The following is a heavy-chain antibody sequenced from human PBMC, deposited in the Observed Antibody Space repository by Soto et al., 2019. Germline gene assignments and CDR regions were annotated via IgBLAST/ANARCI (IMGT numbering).Heavy chain of an antibody. CDR3: ARARYYDFWSGYYPPPYYFDY. J-gene: IGHJ4*02. CDR1: SGSISSSNW. D-gene: IGHD3-3*01. CDR2: IYHSGST. V-gene: IGHV4-4*02. Sequence: QVQLQESGPGLVKPSGTLSLTCAVSSGSISSSNWWSWVRQPPGKGLEWIGEIYHSGSTNYNPSLKSRVTISVDKSKNQFSLKLSSVTAADTAVYYCARARYYDFWSGYYPPPYYFDYWGQGTLVTVSS.